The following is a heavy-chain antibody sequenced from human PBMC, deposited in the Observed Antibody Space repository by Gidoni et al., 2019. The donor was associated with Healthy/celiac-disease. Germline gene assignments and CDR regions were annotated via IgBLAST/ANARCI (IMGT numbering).Heavy chain of an antibody. V-gene: IGHV3-21*01. CDR3: ARESVVVSSFRWFDP. CDR2: IRSSSSYI. J-gene: IGHJ5*02. CDR1: GFTFRSYS. D-gene: IGHD2-15*01. Sequence: EVQLVESGGGLVTPGGSLRRSCAAAGFTFRSYSMNWVRQDPGKGLEWVSSIRSSSSYIYYADSVKGRFTISRDNAKNSLYLQMNSLRAEDTAVYYCARESVVVSSFRWFDPWGQGTLVTVSS.